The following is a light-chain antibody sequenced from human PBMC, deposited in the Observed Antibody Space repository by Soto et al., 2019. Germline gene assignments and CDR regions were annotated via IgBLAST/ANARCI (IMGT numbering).Light chain of an antibody. J-gene: IGLJ1*01. V-gene: IGLV2-8*01. CDR1: SSDVGYYDY. CDR3: SSYAGSNNFV. CDR2: EVT. Sequence: ALTQPPSASGFPGQSVTISCTGTSSDVGYYDYVSWYQQHPGKAPKLVIYEVTKRPSGVPDRVSASKSGNTASLTVSGLRAEDEADYYCSSYAGSNNFVFGSGTKVTVL.